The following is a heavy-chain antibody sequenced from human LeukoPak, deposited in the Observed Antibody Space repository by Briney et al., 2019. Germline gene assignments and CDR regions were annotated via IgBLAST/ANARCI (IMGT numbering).Heavy chain of an antibody. CDR1: GYTFTVYY. J-gene: IGHJ4*02. CDR2: INPNSGGT. CDR3: ARGEDSSGYYDPYFDY. V-gene: IGHV1-2*06. Sequence: ASVKVSCKASGYTFTVYYMHWVRQAPGQGLEWMGRINPNSGGTDYAQKFQGRVTMTRDTSISTAYMELSRLRSDDTAVYYCARGEDSSGYYDPYFDYWGQGTLVTVSS. D-gene: IGHD3-22*01.